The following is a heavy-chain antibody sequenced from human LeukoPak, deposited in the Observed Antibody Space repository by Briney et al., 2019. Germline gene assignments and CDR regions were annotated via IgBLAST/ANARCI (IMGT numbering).Heavy chain of an antibody. CDR2: ISSDGSIA. J-gene: IGHJ4*02. CDR1: GFTFSSYW. Sequence: GGSLRLSCAASGFTFSSYWMSWVRQAPGKGLVWVSRISSDGSIAINADSVEGRFTVSRDNAKNTLYLQMNSLRVEDTAVYYCARADYGGNSDFHYWGQGTLVTVSS. V-gene: IGHV3-74*01. CDR3: ARADYGGNSDFHY. D-gene: IGHD4-23*01.